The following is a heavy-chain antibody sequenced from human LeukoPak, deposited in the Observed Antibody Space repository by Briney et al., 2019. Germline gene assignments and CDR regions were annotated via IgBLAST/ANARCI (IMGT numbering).Heavy chain of an antibody. V-gene: IGHV1-69*13. CDR2: IIPIFGTA. CDR1: VGTFSSYA. D-gene: IGHD2-2*01. CDR3: ASIVVVPAAVTDDYYYYGMDV. J-gene: IGHJ6*02. Sequence: ASVKVSCKASVGTFSSYAISWVRQAPGQGLEWMGGIIPIFGTANYAQKFQGRVTITADESTSTAYMELSSLRSEDTAVYYCASIVVVPAAVTDDYYYYGMDVWGQGTTVTVSS.